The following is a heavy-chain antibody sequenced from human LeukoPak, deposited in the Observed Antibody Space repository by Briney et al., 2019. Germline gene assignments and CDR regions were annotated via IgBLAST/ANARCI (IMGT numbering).Heavy chain of an antibody. CDR2: INHSGNT. CDR3: ARLGDGYNTGDY. CDR1: GGSFSGYF. D-gene: IGHD5-24*01. V-gene: IGHV4-34*01. J-gene: IGHJ4*02. Sequence: SETLSLTCAVYGGSFSGYFWSWIRQPPGKGLEWIGEINHSGNTDYNPSLKSRVTISVDTSKNQFSLKVYSVTVADTAVYYCARLGDGYNTGDYWGQGTLVTVSS.